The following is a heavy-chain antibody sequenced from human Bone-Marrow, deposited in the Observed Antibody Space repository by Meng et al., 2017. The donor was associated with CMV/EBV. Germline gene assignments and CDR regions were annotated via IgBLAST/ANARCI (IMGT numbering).Heavy chain of an antibody. Sequence: ASVKVSCKASGGTFSSYAISWVRQAPGQGLEWMGGISAYNGNTNYAQKLQGRVTMTTDTSTSTAYMELRSLRSDDTAVYYCARVGKFGWFDPWGQGTLVTVSS. D-gene: IGHD3-10*01. CDR3: ARVGKFGWFDP. V-gene: IGHV1-18*01. J-gene: IGHJ5*02. CDR2: ISAYNGNT. CDR1: GGTFSSYA.